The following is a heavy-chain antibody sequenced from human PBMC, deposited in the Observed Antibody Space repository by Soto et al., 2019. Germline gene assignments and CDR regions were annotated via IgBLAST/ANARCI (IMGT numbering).Heavy chain of an antibody. D-gene: IGHD3-10*01. CDR1: GCTFNTYW. CDR2: INNDASST. Sequence: EVQLVESGGGLVHPGGSLRLSCAASGCTFNTYWMHCVRQAPGKGLVWVSRINNDASSTSYADSVKGRLTVSRDNAKNTLYLHLYNLRAEDTAVYYCASGGVAGAGTYYNDFWGRGTLVTVSS. V-gene: IGHV3-74*01. J-gene: IGHJ4*02. CDR3: ASGGVAGAGTYYNDF.